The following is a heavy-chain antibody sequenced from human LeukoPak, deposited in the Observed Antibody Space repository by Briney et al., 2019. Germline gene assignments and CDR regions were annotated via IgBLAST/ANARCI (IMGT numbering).Heavy chain of an antibody. CDR2: IIPILGIA. D-gene: IGHD2-21*02. CDR3: ARVGSYCGGDCYTWLDP. CDR1: GGTFSSYA. Sequence: SVKVSCKASGGTFSSYAISWVRQAPGQGLEWMGRIIPILGIANYAQKFQGRVTITADKSTSTAYMELSSLRSEDTAVYYCARVGSYCGGDCYTWLDPWGQGTLVTVSS. V-gene: IGHV1-69*04. J-gene: IGHJ5*02.